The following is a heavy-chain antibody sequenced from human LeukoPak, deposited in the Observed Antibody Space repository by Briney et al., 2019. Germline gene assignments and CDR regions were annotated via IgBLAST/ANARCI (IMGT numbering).Heavy chain of an antibody. CDR1: GFTFSNAC. J-gene: IGHJ4*02. D-gene: IGHD5-18*01. V-gene: IGHV3-15*01. CDR3: TTGTWIQLWLADY. CDR2: IKSKTDGGTT. Sequence: GGSLRLSCAASGFTFSNACMSWVRQAPGKGLEWVGHIKSKTDGGTTDYAAPVQGRFTISRDDSKNTLFLQMNSLKTEDTAVYYCTTGTWIQLWLADYWGQGTLVTVSS.